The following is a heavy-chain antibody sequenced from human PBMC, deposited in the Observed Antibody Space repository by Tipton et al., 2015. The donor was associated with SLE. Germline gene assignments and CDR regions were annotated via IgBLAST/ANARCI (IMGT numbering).Heavy chain of an antibody. CDR2: IYYSGST. CDR3: AREPVGVPAAAYFDY. D-gene: IGHD2-2*01. Sequence: TLSLTCTVSGGSISSYYWSWIRQPPGKGLEWIGYIYYSGSTNYNPYLKSRVTISVDTSKNQFSLKLSSVTAADTAVYYCAREPVGVPAAAYFDYWGQGTLVTVSS. J-gene: IGHJ4*02. V-gene: IGHV4-59*12. CDR1: GGSISSYY.